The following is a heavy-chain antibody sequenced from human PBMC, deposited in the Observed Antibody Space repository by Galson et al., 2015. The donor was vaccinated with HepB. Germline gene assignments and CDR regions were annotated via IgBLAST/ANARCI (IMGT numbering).Heavy chain of an antibody. CDR1: GYTFSTYH. Sequence: SVKVSCKASGYTFSTYHINWVRQATGQGLEWMGWMDPNSDDTGYAQKFQGRVTMTRNTSISTAYLELSSLRSEDSAMYYCARGDRDNVVVPAAFIWGQGTRVTVSS. J-gene: IGHJ4*02. V-gene: IGHV1-8*01. CDR2: MDPNSDDT. CDR3: ARGDRDNVVVPAAFI. D-gene: IGHD2-2*01.